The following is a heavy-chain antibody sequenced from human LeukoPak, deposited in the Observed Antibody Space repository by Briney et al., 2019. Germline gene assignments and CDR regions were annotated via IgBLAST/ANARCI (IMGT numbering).Heavy chain of an antibody. D-gene: IGHD3-9*01. CDR3: ARERRLTGYYTVPDY. V-gene: IGHV3-15*01. CDR2: IKSKTDGGTT. J-gene: IGHJ4*02. CDR1: GFTFSNAW. Sequence: GGSLRLSCAASGFTFSNAWMSWVRQAPGKGLEWVGRIKSKTDGGTTDYAAPVKGRFTISRDDSKNTLYLQMNSLRAEDTAVYYCARERRLTGYYTVPDYWGQGTLVTVSS.